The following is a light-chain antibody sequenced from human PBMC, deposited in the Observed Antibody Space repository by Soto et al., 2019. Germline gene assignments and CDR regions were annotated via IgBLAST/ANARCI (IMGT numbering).Light chain of an antibody. V-gene: IGKV1-5*01. Sequence: DIQMTQSPSTLSSSVGDTVTVTCRASQSVSGWLAWYQQKPGEAPKFLIYDASSLESGVPSRFSGSGSGTEFTLTISSLQPDDFATYYCQQYNSYSRTFGQGTKVAIK. CDR1: QSVSGW. J-gene: IGKJ1*01. CDR2: DAS. CDR3: QQYNSYSRT.